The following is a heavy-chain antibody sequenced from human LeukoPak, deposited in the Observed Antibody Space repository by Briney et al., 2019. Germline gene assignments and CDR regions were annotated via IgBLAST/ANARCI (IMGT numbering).Heavy chain of an antibody. J-gene: IGHJ4*02. CDR3: ARHADDSPSHFDY. V-gene: IGHV4-39*01. CDR1: GGSIRSSSYY. CDR2: IYYSGST. Sequence: SETLSLTCTVSGGSIRSSSYYWGWIRQPPGKGLEWIGSIYYSGSTYYNPSLKSRVTISVDTSKNQFSLKLSSVTAADTAVYYCARHADDSPSHFDYWGQGTLVTVSS. D-gene: IGHD1-1*01.